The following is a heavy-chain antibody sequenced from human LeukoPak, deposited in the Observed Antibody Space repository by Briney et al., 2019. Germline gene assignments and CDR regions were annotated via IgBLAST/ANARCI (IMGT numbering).Heavy chain of an antibody. CDR3: ARRGILRESLDY. V-gene: IGHV5-51*01. CDR2: IYPGDSDA. D-gene: IGHD3-9*01. CDR1: GYSFTTYW. J-gene: IGHJ4*02. Sequence: GESLKISCQGSGYSFTTYWIGWVRQMPGKGLEWMGIIYPGDSDASYSPSFEGQVTLSVDKSISTAYLQWSSLKASDTAVYYCARRGILRESLDYWGQGTLVTVSS.